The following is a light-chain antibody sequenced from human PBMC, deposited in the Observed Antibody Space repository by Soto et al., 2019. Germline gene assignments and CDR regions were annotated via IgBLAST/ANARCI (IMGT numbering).Light chain of an antibody. V-gene: IGLV1-40*01. CDR3: QSYDSSLSGRGV. CDR2: GNS. J-gene: IGLJ1*01. CDR1: SSNIGAGYD. Sequence: QPVLTQPPSVSGAPGQRVTISCTGSSSNIGAGYDVHWYQQLPGTAPKLLIYGNSNRPSGVPDRFSGSKSGTSASLAITGLQAEDEADYYCQSYDSSLSGRGVFGTGTKLTVL.